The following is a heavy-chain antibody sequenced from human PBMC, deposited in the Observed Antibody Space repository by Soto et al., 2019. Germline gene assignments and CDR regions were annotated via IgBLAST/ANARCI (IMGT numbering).Heavy chain of an antibody. D-gene: IGHD2-8*02. V-gene: IGHV1-2*02. CDR3: ARGDYGTGGYPFPYFDY. J-gene: IGHJ4*02. CDR1: GSSFTGYY. Sequence: HEHLGQSGAEVKRPGASLKVSCKASGSSFTGYYIHWVRQAPGQGFEWMGWINPDSGATNYAQNFQGRVTLTSDTSISTASMDLTSLTSDDTAVYYCARGDYGTGGYPFPYFDYWGQGTLVIVSS. CDR2: INPDSGAT.